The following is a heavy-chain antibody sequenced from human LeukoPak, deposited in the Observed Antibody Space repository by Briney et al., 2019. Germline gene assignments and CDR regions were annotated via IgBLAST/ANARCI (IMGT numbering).Heavy chain of an antibody. CDR2: IWYDGSNK. Sequence: GGSLRLSCAASGFTFSSYGMHWVRQAPGKGLEWVAVIWYDGSNKYYADSVKGRFTISRDNSKNTQYLQMNSLRAEDTAVYYCAKGYCGGDCPFDYWGQGTLVTVSS. D-gene: IGHD2-21*01. V-gene: IGHV3-30*02. CDR3: AKGYCGGDCPFDY. J-gene: IGHJ4*02. CDR1: GFTFSSYG.